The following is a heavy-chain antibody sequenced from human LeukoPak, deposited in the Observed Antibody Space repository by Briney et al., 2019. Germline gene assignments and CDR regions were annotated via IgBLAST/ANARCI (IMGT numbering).Heavy chain of an antibody. CDR3: ARKYYEMLTGYYNIDY. Sequence: SETLSLTCTVSGGSISSGSYYWSWIRQPAGKGLEWIGRIYTSGSTNYNPSLKSRVTISVDTSKNQFSLKLSSVTAADTAVYYCARKYYEMLTGYYNIDYWGQGTLVTVSS. J-gene: IGHJ4*02. D-gene: IGHD3-9*01. CDR1: GGSISSGSYY. V-gene: IGHV4-61*02. CDR2: IYTSGST.